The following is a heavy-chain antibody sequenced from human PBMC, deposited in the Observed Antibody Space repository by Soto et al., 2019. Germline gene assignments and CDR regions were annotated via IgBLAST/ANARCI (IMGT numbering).Heavy chain of an antibody. D-gene: IGHD6-6*01. CDR2: VSAYNGER. CDR3: SRGTSIPASGDY. V-gene: IGHV1-18*01. J-gene: IGHJ4*01. CDR1: GYTFTNYG. Sequence: ASVKVSCKASGYTFTNYGINWVRQAPGQGLEWLGWVSAYNGERRYAQRVQARVIMTTDTSTTTAYMELRSLRSDDTAVYYCSRGTSIPASGDYWGQGTMVTVSS.